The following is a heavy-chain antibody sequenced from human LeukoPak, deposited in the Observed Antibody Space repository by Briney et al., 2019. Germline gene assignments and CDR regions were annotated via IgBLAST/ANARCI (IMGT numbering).Heavy chain of an antibody. D-gene: IGHD4-23*01. V-gene: IGHV4-34*01. CDR1: GGSFSGYY. J-gene: IGHJ5*02. CDR3: ARVVARYTVVNGRFDP. Sequence: SETLSLTCAVYGGSFSGYYWSWIRQPPGKGLEWIGEINHSGSTNYNPSLKSRVTISVDTSKNQFSLKLSSVTAADTAVYYCARVVARYTVVNGRFDPWGQGTLVTVSS. CDR2: INHSGST.